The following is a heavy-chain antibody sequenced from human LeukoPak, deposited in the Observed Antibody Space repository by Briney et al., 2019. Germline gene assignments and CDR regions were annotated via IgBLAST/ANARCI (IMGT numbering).Heavy chain of an antibody. J-gene: IGHJ4*02. CDR3: ARSGSGWFDY. V-gene: IGHV3-53*01. CDR1: GFTVISNY. CDR2: MYAGGST. Sequence: GGSLRLSCAASGFTVISNYMSWLRQAPGKGLEWVSVMYAGGSTYYADSVKGRFTISRDSSKSTLYLQMNSLRVEDTAMYYCARSGSGWFDYWGQGTLVTVSS. D-gene: IGHD6-19*01.